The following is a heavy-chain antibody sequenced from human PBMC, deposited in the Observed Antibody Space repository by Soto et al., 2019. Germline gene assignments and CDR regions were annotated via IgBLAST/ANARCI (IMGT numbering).Heavy chain of an antibody. Sequence: SETLSLTCTVSGDSIRDGGYYWAWIRQRPGQGLEWMGYIYFTGKANYNPSLENRLTMSVDMSRRQLYLRLTSVTAADTAVYFCAKDPSPQPIPAVTPGWLDPWGQGIAVTVYS. CDR1: GDSIRDGGYY. V-gene: IGHV4-31*03. J-gene: IGHJ5*02. D-gene: IGHD4-4*01. CDR2: IYFTGKA. CDR3: AKDPSPQPIPAVTPGWLDP.